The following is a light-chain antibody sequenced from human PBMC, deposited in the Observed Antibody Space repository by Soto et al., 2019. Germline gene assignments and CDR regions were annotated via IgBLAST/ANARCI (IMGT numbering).Light chain of an antibody. CDR3: QKYDRGPFT. Sequence: DIQMTQSPSSLSAYLGDRVTITCRASPGISNYLAWYQQKPGMLPKLLLLGSSTLQAGVPPRFSGSGSGTVSTPGITGLLPKDVANADGQKYDRGPFTFGPGTKVDF. CDR2: GSS. V-gene: IGKV1-27*01. J-gene: IGKJ3*01. CDR1: PGISNY.